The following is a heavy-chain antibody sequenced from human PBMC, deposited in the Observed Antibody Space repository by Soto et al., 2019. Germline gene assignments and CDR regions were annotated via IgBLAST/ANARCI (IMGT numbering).Heavy chain of an antibody. Sequence: QVHLVESGGGVVQPGRSLRLSCAASAFTFNNCAMHWVRQAPGKGLEWVAIISDDGNHKNYVDSVKGRFNISRDNSKNTLYLQMDSLRPKDTAVYFCAKGCNTPYCFFLVNWGQGTLVTVSS. CDR3: AKGCNTPYCFFLVN. J-gene: IGHJ4*02. D-gene: IGHD2-21*02. V-gene: IGHV3-30*18. CDR1: AFTFNNCA. CDR2: ISDDGNHK.